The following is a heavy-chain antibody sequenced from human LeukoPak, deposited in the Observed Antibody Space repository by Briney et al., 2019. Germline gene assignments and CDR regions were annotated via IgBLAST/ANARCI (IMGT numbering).Heavy chain of an antibody. V-gene: IGHV4-34*01. J-gene: IGHJ6*02. D-gene: IGHD5-24*01. CDR2: INHSGST. Sequence: PGGSLRLSCVASGFTFRDNYMSWIRQPPGKGLEWIGEINHSGSTNYNPSLKSRVTISVDTSKNQFSLKLSSVTAADTAVYYCASGRLEMATISSGNYYYYGMDVWGQGTTVTVSS. CDR1: GFTFRDNY. CDR3: ASGRLEMATISSGNYYYYGMDV.